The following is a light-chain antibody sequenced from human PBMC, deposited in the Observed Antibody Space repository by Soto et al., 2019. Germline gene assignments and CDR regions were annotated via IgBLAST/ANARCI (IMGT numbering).Light chain of an antibody. CDR2: DAS. CDR1: QSISSW. Sequence: DIPMTQSPSTLSASFGVRITITCRASQSISSWLAWYQQKPGKAPKLLIYDASTSESGVPSRFSGSGSGTEFTLTISSLQPDDFATYYCQQYNSYLWTFGQGTKVDI. CDR3: QQYNSYLWT. J-gene: IGKJ1*01. V-gene: IGKV1-5*01.